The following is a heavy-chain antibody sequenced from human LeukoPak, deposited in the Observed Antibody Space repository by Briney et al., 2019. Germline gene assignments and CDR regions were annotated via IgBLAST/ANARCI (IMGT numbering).Heavy chain of an antibody. Sequence: ASVKVSCKASGYTFTSCDINWVRQATGQGLEWMGWMNPNSGNTGYAQKFQGRVTITADESTSTAYMELSSLRSEDTAVYYCARTAGVAVALSLGYWGQGTLVTVSS. CDR1: GYTFTSCD. CDR3: ARTAGVAVALSLGY. D-gene: IGHD6-19*01. J-gene: IGHJ4*02. CDR2: MNPNSGNT. V-gene: IGHV1-8*01.